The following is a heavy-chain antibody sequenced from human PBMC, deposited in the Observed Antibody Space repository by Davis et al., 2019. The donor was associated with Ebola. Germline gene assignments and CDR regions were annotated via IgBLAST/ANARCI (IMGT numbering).Heavy chain of an antibody. CDR1: RYSFTKYW. CDR2: IYPDDSDT. CDR3: ARLRSITRLTSFYY. V-gene: IGHV5-51*01. D-gene: IGHD3-10*01. Sequence: QVSCQSSRYSFTKYWIGWVRLMPGKGLEWMGIIYPDDSDTRYSPSFEGQVTISADKSVTTAYLQWSSLRASDSAMYYCARLRSITRLTSFYYWGQGTLVTVSS. J-gene: IGHJ4*02.